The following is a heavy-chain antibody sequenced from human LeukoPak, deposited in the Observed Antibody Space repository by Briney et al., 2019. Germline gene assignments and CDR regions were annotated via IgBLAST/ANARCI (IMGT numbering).Heavy chain of an antibody. J-gene: IGHJ4*02. CDR1: GFTFSSFG. Sequence: PRGSLRLSCAASGFTFSSFGMHWVRQAPGKGLEWVAVIWSDGGNKYYTESVKGRFTISRDNSMNTLYLQMNSLRGEDTAVYYCARDASYQQQLVGQYFFGYWGQGTLVTVSS. CDR3: ARDASYQQQLVGQYFFGY. V-gene: IGHV3-33*01. D-gene: IGHD6-13*01. CDR2: IWSDGGNK.